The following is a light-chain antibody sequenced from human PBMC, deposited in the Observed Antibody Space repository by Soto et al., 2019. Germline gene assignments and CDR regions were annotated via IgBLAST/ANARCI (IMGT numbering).Light chain of an antibody. V-gene: IGKV1-6*01. J-gene: IGKJ1*01. CDR1: QGIRND. Sequence: AIQMTQSPSSLSASVGDRVTITCRASQGIRNDLGWYQQKPGKAPKFLIYGASSLQSGVPSRFSGSGSGTDFPLTSSSMQPEDFATYYCLQVYSYPWTFGQGTKVEIK. CDR2: GAS. CDR3: LQVYSYPWT.